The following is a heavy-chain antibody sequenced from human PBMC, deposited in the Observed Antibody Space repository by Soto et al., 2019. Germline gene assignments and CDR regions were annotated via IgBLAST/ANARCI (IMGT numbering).Heavy chain of an antibody. V-gene: IGHV1-69*04. CDR3: AREASDILTGYDYNWFDP. Sequence: SVKVSCKASGGTFSSYTISWVRQAPGQGLEWMGRIIPILGIANYAQKFQGRVTITADKSTSTAYMELSSLRSEDTAVYYCAREASDILTGYDYNWFDPWGQGTLVTVSS. D-gene: IGHD3-9*01. CDR1: GGTFSSYT. J-gene: IGHJ5*02. CDR2: IIPILGIA.